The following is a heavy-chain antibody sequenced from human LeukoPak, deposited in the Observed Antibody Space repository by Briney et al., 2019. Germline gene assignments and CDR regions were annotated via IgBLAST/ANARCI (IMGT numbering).Heavy chain of an antibody. J-gene: IGHJ2*01. Sequence: GGSLRLSCAASGFRVNSNFMTWVRQAPGKGLEWVSVIYSGGYTNYADSVRGRFTISRDFSQNTLYLQMNNLRVEDTAVYFCARGGSSWDWYFEVWGRGSLVTVSS. V-gene: IGHV3-53*01. CDR1: GFRVNSNF. CDR2: IYSGGYT. D-gene: IGHD6-19*01. CDR3: ARGGSSWDWYFEV.